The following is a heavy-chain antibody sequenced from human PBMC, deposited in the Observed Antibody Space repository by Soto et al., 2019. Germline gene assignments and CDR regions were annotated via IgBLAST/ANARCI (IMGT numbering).Heavy chain of an antibody. CDR2: ISNSSSTI. CDR3: ARDRLPVGYYFDS. D-gene: IGHD5-18*01. CDR1: GFNFITYS. J-gene: IGHJ4*02. Sequence: GGSLRLSCAASGFNFITYSINWVRQAPGKGLEWVSYISNSSSTIYYADSVKGRFTISRDDAQNSVYLQMNSLRDEDTAVYYCARDRLPVGYYFDSWGQGTLVTVS. V-gene: IGHV3-48*02.